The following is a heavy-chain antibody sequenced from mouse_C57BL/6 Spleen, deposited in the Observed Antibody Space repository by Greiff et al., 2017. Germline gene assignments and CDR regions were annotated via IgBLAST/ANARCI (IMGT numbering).Heavy chain of an antibody. V-gene: IGHV5-17*01. J-gene: IGHJ4*01. D-gene: IGHD1-1*01. CDR3: ARSPLYYGSRYYAMDY. CDR1: GFTFSDYG. CDR2: ISSGSSTI. Sequence: EVQGVESGGGLVKPGGSLKLSCAASGFTFSDYGMHWVRQAPEKGLEWVAYISSGSSTIYYADTVKGRFTISRDNAKNTLFLQMTSLRSEDTAMYYCARSPLYYGSRYYAMDYWGQGTSVTVSS.